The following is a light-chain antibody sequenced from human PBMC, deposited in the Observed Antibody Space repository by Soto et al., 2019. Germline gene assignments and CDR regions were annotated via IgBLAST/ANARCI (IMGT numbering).Light chain of an antibody. CDR1: NIGTKS. Sequence: SSELTQPPSVSVAPGKTARISCERNNIGTKSVHWYQQKPGQAPVLVIYYDSARPSGIPERFSGSNAGNTATLTISTVEAGDEADYYCQVWDRSSDHRVVFGGGTKHTVL. CDR3: QVWDRSSDHRVV. CDR2: YDS. V-gene: IGLV3-21*04. J-gene: IGLJ2*01.